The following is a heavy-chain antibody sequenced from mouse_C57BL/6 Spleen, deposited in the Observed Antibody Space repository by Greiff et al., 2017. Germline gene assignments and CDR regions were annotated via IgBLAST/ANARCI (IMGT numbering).Heavy chain of an antibody. Sequence: QVQLQQPGAELVKPGASVKMSCKASGYTFTSYWITWVKQRPGQGLEWIGDIYPGSGSTNYNEKFKSKATLTVDTSSSTAYMQLSSLTSEDSAVYYGARGPLVDWYFDVWGTGTTVTVSS. J-gene: IGHJ1*03. V-gene: IGHV1-55*01. CDR3: ARGPLVDWYFDV. CDR1: GYTFTSYW. CDR2: IYPGSGST.